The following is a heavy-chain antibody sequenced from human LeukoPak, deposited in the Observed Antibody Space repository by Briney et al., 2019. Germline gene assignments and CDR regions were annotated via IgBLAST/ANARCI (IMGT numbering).Heavy chain of an antibody. D-gene: IGHD1-26*01. V-gene: IGHV3-74*01. J-gene: IGHJ2*01. CDR3: ARDPGSSSHDWYFDL. Sequence: GGSLRLSCAASGFTFSSNWMHWVRQVPGKGLVWGSRVNSEGQTTYYADSVKGRFIISRDNAKNTLYLQMNSLRAEDTAVYYCARDPGSSSHDWYFDLWGRGTLVTVSS. CDR1: GFTFSSNW. CDR2: VNSEGQTT.